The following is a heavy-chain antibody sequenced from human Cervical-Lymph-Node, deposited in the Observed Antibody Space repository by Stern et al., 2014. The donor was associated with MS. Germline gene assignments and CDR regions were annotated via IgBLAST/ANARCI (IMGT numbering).Heavy chain of an antibody. J-gene: IGHJ6*02. CDR3: ARGGRDYFYYYYGMDA. D-gene: IGHD2/OR15-2a*01. V-gene: IGHV1-69*01. Sequence: VQLVESGAEVKKPGSSVKVSCKDSGGTFTRHAFGWVRQAPGQGLEWMGGIIPLFGTTDYTQQFQARVTITADESTSTVYMELSSLRSDDTAVYYCARGGRDYFYYYYGMDAWGQGTTVTVSS. CDR1: GGTFTRHA. CDR2: IIPLFGTT.